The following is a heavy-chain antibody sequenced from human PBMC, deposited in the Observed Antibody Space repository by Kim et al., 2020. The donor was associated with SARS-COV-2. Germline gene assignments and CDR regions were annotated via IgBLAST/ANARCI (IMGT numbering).Heavy chain of an antibody. CDR1: GFTFSFYD. CDR2: ISGSSSHI. D-gene: IGHD3-9*01. CDR3: ARRSPPARYNGMDV. J-gene: IGHJ6*02. Sequence: GGFLRLSCAASGFTFSFYDMNWVRQAPGKGLEWVSSISGSSSHIYYADSVRGRFTVSRDNAKTSLYLQMSSLRAEDTAVYYCARRSPPARYNGMDVWGQGTTVTVSS. V-gene: IGHV3-21*01.